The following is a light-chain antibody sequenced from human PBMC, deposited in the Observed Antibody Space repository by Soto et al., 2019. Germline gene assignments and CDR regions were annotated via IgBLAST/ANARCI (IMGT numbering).Light chain of an antibody. CDR2: DAT. V-gene: IGKV3-11*01. J-gene: IGKJ2*01. CDR1: QSVSSY. CDR3: QQHSNWPVYT. Sequence: EIVLTQSPATLSLSPGERATHSCRASQSVSSYLAWYQQKPGQAPRLLINDATNRATGIPARFSGSGSGTDFTLTISSLEPEDFAVYYCQQHSNWPVYTFGQGTKVDIK.